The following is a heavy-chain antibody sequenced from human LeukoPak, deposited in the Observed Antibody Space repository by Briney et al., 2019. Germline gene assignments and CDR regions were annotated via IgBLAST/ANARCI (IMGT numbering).Heavy chain of an antibody. CDR3: AHLVGGYCNGGNCHDALDF. Sequence: SETLSLTCTVSGDSVTNYYWHWIRQPAGRGLEWIGRFYTSGTTNSNPSLKSRVTMSLDRSNNQISLKLTSVTAADTAIYFCAHLVGGYCNGGNCHDALDFWGPGTRVTVSS. CDR2: FYTSGTT. J-gene: IGHJ3*01. CDR1: GDSVTNYY. D-gene: IGHD2-15*01. V-gene: IGHV4-4*07.